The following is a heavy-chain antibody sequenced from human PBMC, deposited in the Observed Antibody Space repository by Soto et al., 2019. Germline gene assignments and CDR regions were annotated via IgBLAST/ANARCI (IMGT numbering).Heavy chain of an antibody. CDR1: GVSISSYY. D-gene: IGHD3-22*01. J-gene: IGHJ4*02. CDR3: ARSRGGYFGY. Sequence: QVQLQESGPGLVKPSETLSLTCSVSGVSISSYYWSWIRQPPGKGLEWIGYIYYSGSTNYNPSLKSRATIPVDTSKNQFSLKLGSVTAADRAVYYCARSRGGYFGYWGQGTLVTVSS. CDR2: IYYSGST. V-gene: IGHV4-59*01.